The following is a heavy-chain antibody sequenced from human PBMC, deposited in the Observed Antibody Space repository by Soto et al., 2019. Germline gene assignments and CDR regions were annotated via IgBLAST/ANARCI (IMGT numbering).Heavy chain of an antibody. D-gene: IGHD3-9*01. J-gene: IGHJ3*02. CDR3: ARDPTRYVFDI. CDR2: ISSSSSTI. CDR1: GFTFSSYS. V-gene: IGHV3-48*01. Sequence: EVQLVESGGGLVQSGGSLRLSCAASGFTFSSYSMNWVRQAPGKGLEWVSYISSSSSTINYADSVKGRFTISRDNAKNSVYLQMNSLRAEDTAVYYCARDPTRYVFDIWGQGTMVTVSS.